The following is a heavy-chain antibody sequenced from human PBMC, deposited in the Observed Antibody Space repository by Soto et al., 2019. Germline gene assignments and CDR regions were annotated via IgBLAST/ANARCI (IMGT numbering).Heavy chain of an antibody. CDR1: GGSISSYS. D-gene: IGHD3-3*01. J-gene: IGHJ4*02. CDR2: IHYSGST. Sequence: SETLSLTCTVSGGSISSYSWSWIRQPPGKGLEWIGFIHYSGSTNSNPSLKSRVTMSVDTSKNQFSLKLSSVTAADTAVYYCARFGVFTISGLFNYWGQGTLVTVSS. V-gene: IGHV4-59*01. CDR3: ARFGVFTISGLFNY.